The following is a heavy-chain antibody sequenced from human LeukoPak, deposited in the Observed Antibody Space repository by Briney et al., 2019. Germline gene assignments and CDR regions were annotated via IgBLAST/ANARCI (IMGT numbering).Heavy chain of an antibody. CDR3: ARGPSIVGATRNWFDP. V-gene: IGHV1-46*01. J-gene: IGHJ5*02. Sequence: ASVKVSCKASGYTFTSYYAHWVRQAPGQGLEWMGIINPSGGGTSYAQKFQGRVTMTRDMSTSTVYMELSSLRSEDTAVYYCARGPSIVGATRNWFDPWGQGTLVTVSS. CDR1: GYTFTSYY. D-gene: IGHD1-26*01. CDR2: INPSGGGT.